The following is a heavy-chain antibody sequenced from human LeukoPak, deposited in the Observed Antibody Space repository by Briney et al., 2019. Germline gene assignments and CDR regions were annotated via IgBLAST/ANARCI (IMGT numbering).Heavy chain of an antibody. V-gene: IGHV4-39*01. CDR3: ARHVYSSSWYYYFDY. CDR1: GGSISSSSYY. J-gene: IGHJ4*02. CDR2: IYYSGST. D-gene: IGHD6-13*01. Sequence: SETLSLTCTVSGGSISSSSYYWGGIRQPPGKGLEWIGSIYYSGSTYYNPPLKSRVTISVDTSKNQFSLKLSSVTAADTAVYYCARHVYSSSWYYYFDYWGQGTLVTVSS.